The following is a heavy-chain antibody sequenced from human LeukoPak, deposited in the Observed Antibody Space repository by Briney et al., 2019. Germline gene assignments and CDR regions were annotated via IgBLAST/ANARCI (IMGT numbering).Heavy chain of an antibody. CDR1: GGSISSSSYY. CDR2: IYYSGST. D-gene: IGHD6-19*01. V-gene: IGHV4-61*05. Sequence: SETLSLTCTVSGGSISSSSYYWGWIRQPPGKGLEWIGYIYYSGSTNYNPSLKSRVTISVDTSKNQFSLKLSSMTAADTAVYYCARGYSSGSDAFDIWGQGTMVTVSS. CDR3: ARGYSSGSDAFDI. J-gene: IGHJ3*02.